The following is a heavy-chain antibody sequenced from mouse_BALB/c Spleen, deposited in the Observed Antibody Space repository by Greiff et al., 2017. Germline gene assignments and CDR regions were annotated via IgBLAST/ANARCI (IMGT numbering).Heavy chain of an antibody. J-gene: IGHJ4*01. CDR1: GYTFTSYY. Sequence: VQLQQSGAELVKPGASVKLSCKASGYTFTSYYMSWVKQRPGQGLEWIGEINPSNGGTNFNEKFKSKATLTVDKSSSTAYMQLSSLTSEDSAVYYCTRSTMITTGYAMDYWGQGTSVTVSS. CDR2: INPSNGGT. V-gene: IGHV1S81*02. CDR3: TRSTMITTGYAMDY. D-gene: IGHD2-4*01.